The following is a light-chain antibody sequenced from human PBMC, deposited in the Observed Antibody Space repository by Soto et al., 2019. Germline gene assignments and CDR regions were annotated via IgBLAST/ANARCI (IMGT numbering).Light chain of an antibody. V-gene: IGLV2-11*01. CDR2: DVS. J-gene: IGLJ1*01. CDR1: SSDVGGYNY. Sequence: QSALTQPRSVSGSPGQSVTISCTGTSSDVGGYNYVSWYQQHPGKAPKLMIYDVSKRPSGVPDRFSGSKSGNTASRTISGLQAEDEAYYYCCSYAGSYPYVFGTGTKLTVL. CDR3: CSYAGSYPYV.